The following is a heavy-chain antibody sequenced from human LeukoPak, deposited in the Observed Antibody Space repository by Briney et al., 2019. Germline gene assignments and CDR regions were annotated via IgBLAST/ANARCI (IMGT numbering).Heavy chain of an antibody. Sequence: PSETLSLTCTVSGGSISSYYWSWIRQPAGKGLEWIGRIYTSGSTNYNPSLKSRVTMSVDTSKNQFSLKLSSVTAADTAVYYCARDLIAVAGTATDYWGQGTLVTVSS. V-gene: IGHV4-4*07. CDR2: IYTSGST. CDR3: ARDLIAVAGTATDY. CDR1: GGSISSYY. D-gene: IGHD6-19*01. J-gene: IGHJ4*02.